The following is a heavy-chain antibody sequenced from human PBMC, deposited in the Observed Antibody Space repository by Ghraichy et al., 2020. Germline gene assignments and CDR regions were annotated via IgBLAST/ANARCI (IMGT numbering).Heavy chain of an antibody. J-gene: IGHJ4*02. D-gene: IGHD3-9*01. CDR1: GFTFSDYY. CDR2: ISSSGSTI. CDR3: ARTAYYDILTGFLC. Sequence: GGSLRLSCAASGFTFSDYYMSWIRQAPGKGLEWVSYISSSGSTIYYADSVKGRFTISRDNAKNSLYLQMNSLRAEDTAVYYCARTAYYDILTGFLCWGQGTLVTVSS. V-gene: IGHV3-11*01.